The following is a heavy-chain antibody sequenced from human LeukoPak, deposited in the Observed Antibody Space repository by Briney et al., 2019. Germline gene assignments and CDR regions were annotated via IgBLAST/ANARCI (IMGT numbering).Heavy chain of an antibody. CDR2: IYYSGST. CDR1: GGSISSGDYY. D-gene: IGHD5-18*01. J-gene: IGHJ4*02. Sequence: SQTLSLTCTVSGGSISSGDYYWSWIRQPPGKGLEWIGYIYYSGSTYYNPSLKSRVTISVDTSKNQFSLKLSSVTAADTAVYYCARGYSYGYFSQHWGQGTLVTVSS. V-gene: IGHV4-30-4*01. CDR3: ARGYSYGYFSQH.